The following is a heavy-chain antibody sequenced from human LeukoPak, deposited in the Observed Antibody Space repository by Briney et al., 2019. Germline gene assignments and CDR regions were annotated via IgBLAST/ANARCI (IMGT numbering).Heavy chain of an antibody. Sequence: GGSLRLSCAASGFTFSSYEMNWVRQAPGKGLEWVSYISSSGSTIYYADSVKGRFTISRDNAKNSLYLQMNSLRAEDTAVYYCARDADSSGYYYVLDYWGQGTLATVSS. CDR2: ISSSGSTI. CDR1: GFTFSSYE. J-gene: IGHJ4*02. D-gene: IGHD3-22*01. CDR3: ARDADSSGYYYVLDY. V-gene: IGHV3-48*03.